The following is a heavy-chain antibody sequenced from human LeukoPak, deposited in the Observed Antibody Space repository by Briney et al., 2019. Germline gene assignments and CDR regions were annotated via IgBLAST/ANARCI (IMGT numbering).Heavy chain of an antibody. Sequence: ASVKVSCKASGYTFTSHGISWVRQAPGQGLEWMGWISAYNGNTNYAQKLQGRVTMTTDTSTSTAYMELRSLRSDDTAVYYCAREDYYDSSGSVGGSAYWGQGTLVTVSS. CDR1: GYTFTSHG. CDR3: AREDYYDSSGSVGGSAY. D-gene: IGHD3-22*01. J-gene: IGHJ4*02. CDR2: ISAYNGNT. V-gene: IGHV1-18*01.